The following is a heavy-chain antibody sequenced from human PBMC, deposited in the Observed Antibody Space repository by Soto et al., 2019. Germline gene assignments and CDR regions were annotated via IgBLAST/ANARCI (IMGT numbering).Heavy chain of an antibody. Sequence: SETLSLTCTVSGGSISSYYWSWIRQPPGKGLEWIGYIYYSGSTNYNPSLKSRVTISVDTSKNQFSLKLSSVTAADTAVYYCAREQLGRHYYYYYGMDVWGQGTTVTVSS. CDR3: AREQLGRHYYYYYGMDV. CDR2: IYYSGST. CDR1: GGSISSYY. V-gene: IGHV4-59*01. D-gene: IGHD6-13*01. J-gene: IGHJ6*02.